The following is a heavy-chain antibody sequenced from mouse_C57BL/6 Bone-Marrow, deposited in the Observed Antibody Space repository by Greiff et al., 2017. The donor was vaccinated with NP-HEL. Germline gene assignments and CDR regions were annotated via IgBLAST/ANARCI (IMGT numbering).Heavy chain of an antibody. Sequence: VMLVESGPGLVAPSQSLSITCTVSGFSFTSYAISWVRQPPGQGLEWLGVLWPGGGPTSPSPLKSSLSISKDKSKSQVFLKSNSLQTDDTARYYCAIHLPGAMDYWGQGTSVTVSS. CDR1: GFSFTSYA. CDR3: AIHLPGAMDY. CDR2: LWPGGGP. J-gene: IGHJ4*01. V-gene: IGHV2-9-1*01.